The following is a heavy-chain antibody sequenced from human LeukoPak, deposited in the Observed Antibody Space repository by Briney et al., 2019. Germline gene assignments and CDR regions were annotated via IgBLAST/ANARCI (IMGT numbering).Heavy chain of an antibody. Sequence: PGGSLRLSCAASGFTVSSNYMSWVRQAPGKGLEWVSAISGSGGSTYYADSVKGRFTISRDNSKNTLYLQMNSLRAEDTAVYYCAKIGLTDEEAGDAFDIWGQGTMVTVSS. J-gene: IGHJ3*02. CDR2: ISGSGGST. CDR1: GFTVSSNY. CDR3: AKIGLTDEEAGDAFDI. D-gene: IGHD6-13*01. V-gene: IGHV3-23*01.